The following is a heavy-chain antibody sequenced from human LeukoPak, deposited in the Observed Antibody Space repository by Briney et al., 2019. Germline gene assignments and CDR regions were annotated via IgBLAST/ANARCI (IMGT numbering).Heavy chain of an antibody. CDR1: GFTFSSYA. D-gene: IGHD5-24*01. CDR3: ARDQGGRDGCNYPDY. Sequence: QSGRSLRLSCAASGFTFSSYAMHWVRQAPGKGLEWVAVISYDGSNKYYADSVKGRFTISRDNSKNTLYLQMNSLRAEDTAVYYCARDQGGRDGCNYPDYWGQGTLVTVSS. J-gene: IGHJ4*02. V-gene: IGHV3-30-3*01. CDR2: ISYDGSNK.